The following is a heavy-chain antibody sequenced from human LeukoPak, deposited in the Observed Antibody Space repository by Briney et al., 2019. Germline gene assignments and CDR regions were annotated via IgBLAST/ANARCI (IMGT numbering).Heavy chain of an antibody. CDR1: GGSISSSSYY. D-gene: IGHD3-16*01. CDR2: IYYSGST. CDR3: ARGGRMYYYYYYMDV. V-gene: IGHV4-39*01. Sequence: SETLSLTCTVSGGSISSSSYYWGWIRQPPGKGLEWIGSIYYSGSTYYNPSLKSRVTISVDTSKNQFSLKLSSVTAADTAVYYCARGGRMYYYYYYMDVWGKGTTVTVSS. J-gene: IGHJ6*03.